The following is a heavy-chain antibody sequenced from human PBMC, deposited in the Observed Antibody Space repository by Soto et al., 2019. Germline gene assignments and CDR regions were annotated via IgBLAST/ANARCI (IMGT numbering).Heavy chain of an antibody. D-gene: IGHD5-18*01. CDR2: INHSGST. CDR1: GGSFSGYY. V-gene: IGHV4-34*01. J-gene: IGHJ6*02. Sequence: KTSETLSLTCAVYGGSFSGYYWSWIRQPPGKGLEWIGEINHSGSTNYNPSLKSRVTISVDTSKNQFSLKLSSVTAADTAVYYCARALGVYSYGYGYYYYGMDVWGQGTTVTVSS. CDR3: ARALGVYSYGYGYYYYGMDV.